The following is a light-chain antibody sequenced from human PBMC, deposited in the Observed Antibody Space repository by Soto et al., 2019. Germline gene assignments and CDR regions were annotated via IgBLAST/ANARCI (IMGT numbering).Light chain of an antibody. CDR3: QQYNNWPPLT. J-gene: IGKJ4*01. CDR1: QGISNY. V-gene: IGKV1-9*01. CDR2: AAS. Sequence: IQLTQYPSSLSASVGDRITLTCRSSQGISNYVGWYQQKPGKAPKLLISAASTLESGVPLRFSGSGSGTDFTLTISSLQSEDFAVYYCQQYNNWPPLTFGGGTKVDIK.